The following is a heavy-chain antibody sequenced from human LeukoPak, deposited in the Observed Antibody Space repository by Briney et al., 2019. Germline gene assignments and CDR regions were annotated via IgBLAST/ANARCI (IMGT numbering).Heavy chain of an antibody. CDR3: ARVATLVRGHNWFDP. V-gene: IGHV4-34*01. CDR1: GGSFSGYY. Sequence: SETLSLTCAVYGGSFSGYYWSWIRQPPGKGPEWIGEINHSGSTNYNPSLKSRVTISVDTSKNQFSLKLSSVTAADTAVYYCARVATLVRGHNWFDPWGQGTLVTVSS. J-gene: IGHJ5*02. D-gene: IGHD3-10*01. CDR2: INHSGST.